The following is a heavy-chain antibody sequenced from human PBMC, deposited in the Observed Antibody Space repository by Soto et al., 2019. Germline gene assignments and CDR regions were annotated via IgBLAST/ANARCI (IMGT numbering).Heavy chain of an antibody. CDR1: GVSISSYY. V-gene: IGHV4-59*08. CDR3: ARHPSSVPAAMSN. CDR2: VYYSGST. J-gene: IGHJ4*02. D-gene: IGHD2-2*01. Sequence: SETLSLTCTVSGVSISSYYWSWIRQPPGKGLEWIGYVYYSGSTYYNPSLESRVTMSVDTSKNQFSLKLSSVTAADTAVYYCARHPSSVPAAMSNWGQGTLVTVSS.